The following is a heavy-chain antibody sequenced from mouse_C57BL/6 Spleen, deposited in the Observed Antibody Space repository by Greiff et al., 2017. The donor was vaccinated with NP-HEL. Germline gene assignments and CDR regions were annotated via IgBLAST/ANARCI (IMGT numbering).Heavy chain of an antibody. Sequence: EVQLQQSGPELVKPGASVKIPCKASGYTFTDYNMDWVKQSHGKSLEWIGDINPNNGGTIYNQKFKGKATLTVDKSSSTAYMELRSLTSEDTAVYYCARNDGYYEAGYWYFDVWGTGTTVTVSS. CDR1: GYTFTDYN. D-gene: IGHD2-3*01. CDR2: INPNNGGT. J-gene: IGHJ1*03. CDR3: ARNDGYYEAGYWYFDV. V-gene: IGHV1-18*01.